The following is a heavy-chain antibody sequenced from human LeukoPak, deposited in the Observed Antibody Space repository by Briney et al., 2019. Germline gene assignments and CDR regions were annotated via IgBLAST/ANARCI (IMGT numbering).Heavy chain of an antibody. CDR2: IRSNGAIT. CDR3: ARGRGTAAVATHCFDP. Sequence: PGGSLRLSCAASGFIFSGQSMNWFRQAPGKGLEWISYIRSNGAITYYADSVKGRFIISRDNAKNSLYLQMNSLRAEDTAVYYCARGRGTAAVATHCFDPWGRGTLVTVSS. V-gene: IGHV3-48*04. D-gene: IGHD2-15*01. J-gene: IGHJ5*02. CDR1: GFIFSGQS.